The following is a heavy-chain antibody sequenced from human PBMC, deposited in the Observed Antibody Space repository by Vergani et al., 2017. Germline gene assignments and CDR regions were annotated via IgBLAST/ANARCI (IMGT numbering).Heavy chain of an antibody. J-gene: IGHJ1*01. V-gene: IGHV3-9*01. CDR2: ISWNSGSI. Sequence: EVQLVESGGGLVQPGRSLRLSCAASGFTFDDYAMHWVRQAPGKGLEWVSGISWNSGSIGYADSVKGRFTISRDNSKNTLYLQMNSLRAEDTAVYYCANSLGARVPQGYFQHWGQGTLVTVSS. CDR3: ANSLGARVPQGYFQH. CDR1: GFTFDDYA. D-gene: IGHD3-16*01.